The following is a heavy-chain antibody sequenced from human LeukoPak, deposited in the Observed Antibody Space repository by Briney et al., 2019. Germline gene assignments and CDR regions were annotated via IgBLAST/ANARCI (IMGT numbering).Heavy chain of an antibody. CDR3: AKVRFGVTARYYFDY. Sequence: GGSLRLSCAASGFSFSSYGMSWVRQAPGKGLECVSGISGSGGSTYYADSVKGRFTISRDNSKNTLYLQMNSLRVEDTAVYYCAKVRFGVTARYYFDYWGQGTLVTVSS. D-gene: IGHD3-10*01. J-gene: IGHJ4*02. CDR2: ISGSGGST. V-gene: IGHV3-23*01. CDR1: GFSFSSYG.